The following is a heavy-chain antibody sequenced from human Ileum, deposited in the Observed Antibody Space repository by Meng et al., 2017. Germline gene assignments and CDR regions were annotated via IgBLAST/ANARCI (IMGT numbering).Heavy chain of an antibody. CDR2: IQQDGNDK. J-gene: IGHJ4*02. Sequence: GGSLRLSCAASGFTFSYYWMTWVRLAPGKGLEWVANIQQDGNDKYYVDSVKGRFIISRDNAKNSLYLQMNSLSAEATAVYYCAKDPHFPYRDGYYFWGQGTLVTVSS. CDR3: AKDPHFPYRDGYYF. CDR1: GFTFSYYW. V-gene: IGHV3-7*01. D-gene: IGHD5-24*01.